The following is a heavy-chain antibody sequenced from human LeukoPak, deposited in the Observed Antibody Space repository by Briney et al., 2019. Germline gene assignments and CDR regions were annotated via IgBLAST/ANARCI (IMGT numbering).Heavy chain of an antibody. CDR3: VPPAAGLHRTISTEYFQR. CDR1: GLTFSSHD. Sequence: GGSLRLSCAAAGLTFSSHDMYWVRQTPGKGPEWVSYISASGTSIKYADSVKGRFTISRDNAKNLVYLQMDSLRAEDTAVYYCVPPAAGLHRTISTEYFQRWGQGTQVIVSS. D-gene: IGHD6-13*01. V-gene: IGHV3-48*03. J-gene: IGHJ1*01. CDR2: ISASGTSI.